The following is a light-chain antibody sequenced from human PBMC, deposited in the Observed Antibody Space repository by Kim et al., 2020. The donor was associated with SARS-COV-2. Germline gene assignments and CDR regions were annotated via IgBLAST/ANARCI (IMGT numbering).Light chain of an antibody. V-gene: IGLV2-14*03. CDR2: DVS. J-gene: IGLJ3*02. CDR3: GSYTGSTIWV. Sequence: QSALTQPASVSGSPGQSITISCTGTSSDVGGYNYVSWYQQHPGKAPKLIIYDVSDRPSGVSNRFSGSKSGNTASLTISGLQAEDEAHYYCGSYTGSTIWVFGGGTKLTVL. CDR1: SSDVGGYNY.